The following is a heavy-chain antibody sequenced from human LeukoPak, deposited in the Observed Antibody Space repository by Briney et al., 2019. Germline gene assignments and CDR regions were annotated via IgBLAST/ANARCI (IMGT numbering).Heavy chain of an antibody. CDR1: GGSISSGGYY. Sequence: KSSETLSLTCTVSGGSISSGGYYWSWIRQPPGKGLEWIGYIYHSGSTYYNPSLKSRVTISVDRSKNQFSLKLSSVTAADTAVYYCARDEGGRTYYDFWSGYLGAFDIWGQGTMVTVSS. J-gene: IGHJ3*02. D-gene: IGHD3-3*01. CDR2: IYHSGST. V-gene: IGHV4-30-2*01. CDR3: ARDEGGRTYYDFWSGYLGAFDI.